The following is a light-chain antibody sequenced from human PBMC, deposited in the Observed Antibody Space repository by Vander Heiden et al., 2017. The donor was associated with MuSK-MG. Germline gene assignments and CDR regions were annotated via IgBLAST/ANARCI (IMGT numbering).Light chain of an antibody. Sequence: QPPLTQLASVSGPPGQSITFLSTGTSSDASFYKFVSWYQQPPGKAPKLLIYDVSVRPSGVSHRFSGSKSGNTASLTISGLQAEDAAEYYCSSYTSSSTRVFGTGTKVTVL. CDR1: SSDASFYKF. CDR2: DVS. V-gene: IGLV2-14*01. J-gene: IGLJ1*01. CDR3: SSYTSSSTRV.